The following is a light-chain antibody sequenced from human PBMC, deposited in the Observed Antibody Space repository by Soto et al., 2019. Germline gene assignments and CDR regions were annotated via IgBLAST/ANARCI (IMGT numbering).Light chain of an antibody. V-gene: IGKV3-20*01. CDR2: GAS. CDR3: QTECGPPKA. Sequence: FTQCPDTLSLSAGERATLSCTARQTVSSNYLAWCQQRPGQAPRLLSYGASTRAAGIPDRFSGSGSGTDFSLAITILEPEDSAVYFFQTECGPPKAVGSGTRLEI. J-gene: IGKJ5*01. CDR1: QTVSSNY.